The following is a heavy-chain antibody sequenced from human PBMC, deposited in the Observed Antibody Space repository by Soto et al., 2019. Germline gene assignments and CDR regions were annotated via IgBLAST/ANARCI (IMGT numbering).Heavy chain of an antibody. Sequence: SELLCLTCTVSEGYISSGGYYRSWIRQHPGKGLEWIGYIYYSGSTYYNPSLKSRVTISVDTSKNQFSLKLSSVTAADTAVYYCARVRKTGQLARTYYFDYWGQGTLVTVSS. CDR1: EGYISSGGYY. V-gene: IGHV4-31*03. J-gene: IGHJ4*02. D-gene: IGHD6-13*01. CDR3: ARVRKTGQLARTYYFDY. CDR2: IYYSGST.